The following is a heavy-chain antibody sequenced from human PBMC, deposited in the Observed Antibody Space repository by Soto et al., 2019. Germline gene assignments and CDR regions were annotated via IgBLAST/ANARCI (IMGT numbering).Heavy chain of an antibody. Sequence: PSETLSLTCTISGGSISTYCWTWIRRPPGKGLEWIGYISYSGSPNYNPSLGSRVTISLDTSKNQFSLRLNSVTAADTAVYYCASRNGIDFWGQGTLVPVSS. D-gene: IGHD2-8*01. CDR3: ASRNGIDF. V-gene: IGHV4-59*08. CDR2: ISYSGSP. J-gene: IGHJ4*02. CDR1: GGSISTYC.